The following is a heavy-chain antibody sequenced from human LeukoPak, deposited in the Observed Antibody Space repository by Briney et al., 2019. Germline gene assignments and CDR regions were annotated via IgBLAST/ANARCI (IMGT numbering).Heavy chain of an antibody. CDR1: GGSISSYY. J-gene: IGHJ3*02. CDR3: ARPYSSGWHGAFDI. V-gene: IGHV4-59*08. CDR2: IYNSGST. Sequence: SETLSLTCTVSGGSISSYYWSWIRQPPGKGLGWIASIYNSGSTKYNPSLRSRVAISVDTSKNQFSLKLTSVTAADTAVYYCARPYSSGWHGAFDIWGQGTKVTVSS. D-gene: IGHD6-19*01.